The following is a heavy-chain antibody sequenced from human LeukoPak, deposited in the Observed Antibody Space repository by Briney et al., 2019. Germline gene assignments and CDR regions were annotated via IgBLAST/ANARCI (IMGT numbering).Heavy chain of an antibody. CDR3: ARGGSYYREADAFDT. CDR1: GGTFSSYA. J-gene: IGHJ3*02. V-gene: IGHV1-69*13. D-gene: IGHD1-26*01. Sequence: SVKVSCKASGGTFSSYAISWVRQAPGQGLEWMGGIIPIFGTANYAQKFQGRVTITADESTSTAYMELSSLRSEDTAVYYCARGGSYYREADAFDTWGQGTMVTVSS. CDR2: IIPIFGTA.